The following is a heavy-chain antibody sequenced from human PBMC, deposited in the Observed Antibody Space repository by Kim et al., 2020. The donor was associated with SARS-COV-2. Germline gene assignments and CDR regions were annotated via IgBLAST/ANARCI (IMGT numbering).Heavy chain of an antibody. D-gene: IGHD6-13*01. CDR3: ARDRKAAADYYYYGMDV. J-gene: IGHJ6*02. Sequence: VKGRFTISRDNAKNSLYLQMNSLRAEDTAVYYCARDRKAAADYYYYGMDVWGQGTTVTVSS. V-gene: IGHV3-21*01.